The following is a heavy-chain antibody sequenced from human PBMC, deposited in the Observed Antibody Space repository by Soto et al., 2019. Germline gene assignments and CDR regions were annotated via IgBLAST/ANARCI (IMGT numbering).Heavy chain of an antibody. CDR1: GFSFSNYG. D-gene: IGHD2-2*01. J-gene: IGHJ5*02. V-gene: IGHV3-30*18. Sequence: GGSLRLSCAASGFSFSNYGMHWVRQAPGKGLEWVAFVSSDGNNKYYADSVKGRFTISRDNSKNTLYLQVDSLRVDDTAVYYCAKDRVIQLLPIWPDPWGQGTLVTVSS. CDR2: VSSDGNNK. CDR3: AKDRVIQLLPIWPDP.